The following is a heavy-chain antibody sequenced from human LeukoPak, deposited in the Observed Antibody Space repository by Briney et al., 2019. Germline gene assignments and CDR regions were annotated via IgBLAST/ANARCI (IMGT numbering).Heavy chain of an antibody. J-gene: IGHJ4*02. CDR2: FYYSGST. Sequence: PSETLSLTCTVSVGSITSYFWSWIRQPPGKGLEDIGYFYYSGSTKYNPSLKSRVTISVDTSKNQFSLKLSSVTAADTAVYYCARLDGGSYRFDYWGQGTLVTVSS. V-gene: IGHV4-59*08. CDR3: ARLDGGSYRFDY. CDR1: VGSITSYF. D-gene: IGHD1-26*01.